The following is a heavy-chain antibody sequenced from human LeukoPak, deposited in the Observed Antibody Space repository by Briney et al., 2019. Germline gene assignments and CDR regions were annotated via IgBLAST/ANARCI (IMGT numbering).Heavy chain of an antibody. CDR1: GGSFSGYY. D-gene: IGHD2-8*01. Sequence: PSETLSLTCAVYGGSFSGYYWSWIRQPPGKGLEWIGEINHSGSTNYNPSLKSRVTISVDTSKNQFSLKLSSVTAADTAVYYCARGQMVYASWGQGTLVTVSS. CDR3: ARGQMVYAS. J-gene: IGHJ4*02. V-gene: IGHV4-34*01. CDR2: INHSGST.